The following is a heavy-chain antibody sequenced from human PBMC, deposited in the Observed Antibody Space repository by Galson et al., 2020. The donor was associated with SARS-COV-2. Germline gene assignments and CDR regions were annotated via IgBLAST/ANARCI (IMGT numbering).Heavy chain of an antibody. D-gene: IGHD3-16*01. J-gene: IGHJ3*02. CDR2: IYYSGIT. V-gene: IGHV4-31*02. Sequence: SSGTYYWSWIHQHPGKGLEWIGYIYYSGITYYTPSLKSRLTVSMDTSENQFSLNLKSVTAGDTDVYYCARGHDVEAFDIWGQGIRVTVSS. CDR1: SSGTYY. CDR3: ARGHDVEAFDI.